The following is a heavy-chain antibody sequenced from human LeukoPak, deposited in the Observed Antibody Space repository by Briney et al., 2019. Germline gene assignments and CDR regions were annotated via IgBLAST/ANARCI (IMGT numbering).Heavy chain of an antibody. J-gene: IGHJ4*02. CDR2: IKQDGSEK. CDR1: GFTFSSYW. CDR3: ARPRYGSGSWYFDY. V-gene: IGHV3-7*01. D-gene: IGHD3-10*01. Sequence: PGGSLRLSCATSGFTFSSYWMSWVRQAPGKGLEWMANIKQDGSEKYYVDSVKGRFTISRDNAKNSLYLQMNSLRAEDTAVYYCARPRYGSGSWYFDYWGQGTLVTVSS.